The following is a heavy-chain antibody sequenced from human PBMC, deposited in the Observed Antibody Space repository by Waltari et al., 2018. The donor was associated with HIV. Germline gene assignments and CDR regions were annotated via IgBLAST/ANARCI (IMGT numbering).Heavy chain of an antibody. CDR1: GFTSSDYS. V-gene: IGHV3-21*02. Sequence: EVQLVDSGGGLVKPGGSLRLPCPGSGFTSSDYSINWARQSPGKGLEWVSSISSSGSFIYYADSVKGRFTIARDNAQNSMYLQMNNLRADDSAMYYCARDSRGTSWSLNWFDPWGQGTLVTVSS. D-gene: IGHD6-13*01. CDR3: ARDSRGTSWSLNWFDP. J-gene: IGHJ5*02. CDR2: ISSSGSFI.